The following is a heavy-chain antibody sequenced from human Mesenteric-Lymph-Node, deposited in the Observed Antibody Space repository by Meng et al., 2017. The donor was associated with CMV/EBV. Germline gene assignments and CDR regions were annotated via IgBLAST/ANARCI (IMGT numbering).Heavy chain of an antibody. V-gene: IGHV1-69*05. CDR1: GGTVSTYA. J-gene: IGHJ5*02. Sequence: SVKVSCKASGGTVSTYAISWVRQAPGQGLEWMGGIMSVFGITNYSQKFQGRLTITTDESTNTAYMELRSLRSDDTAVYYCVRGDSGSYYDDLRDNWFDPWGQGTLVTVSS. CDR3: VRGDSGSYYDDLRDNWFDP. D-gene: IGHD1-26*01. CDR2: IMSVFGIT.